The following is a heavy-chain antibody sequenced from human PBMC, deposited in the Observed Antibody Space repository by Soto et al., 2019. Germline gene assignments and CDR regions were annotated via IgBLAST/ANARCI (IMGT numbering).Heavy chain of an antibody. Sequence: QVTLKESGPVLVKPTETLTLTCTVSGFSLSNARMGVSWIRQPPGKALEWLAHIFSNDEKSYSTSLKSRLTLSKDTSKSQVVLTMTNMDPVDTATYYCARIREGGYDRNSIGWFEGDWGQGTLVTVSS. J-gene: IGHJ4*02. CDR3: ARIREGGYDRNSIGWFEGD. CDR1: GFSLSNARMG. V-gene: IGHV2-26*01. CDR2: IFSNDEK. D-gene: IGHD6-19*01.